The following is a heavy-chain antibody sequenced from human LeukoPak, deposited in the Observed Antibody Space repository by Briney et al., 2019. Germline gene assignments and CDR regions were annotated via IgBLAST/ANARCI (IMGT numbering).Heavy chain of an antibody. CDR1: GGSISSSSYY. CDR3: ARGIAAAGTHEDY. V-gene: IGHV4-39*07. J-gene: IGHJ4*02. D-gene: IGHD6-13*01. CDR2: IYYTGNT. Sequence: SETLSLTCTVSGGSISSSSYYWGWIRQPPGKGLEWIGSIYYTGNTYYNPSLKSRVTISVDTSKNQFSLKLSSVTAADTAVYYCARGIAAAGTHEDYWGQGTLVTVSS.